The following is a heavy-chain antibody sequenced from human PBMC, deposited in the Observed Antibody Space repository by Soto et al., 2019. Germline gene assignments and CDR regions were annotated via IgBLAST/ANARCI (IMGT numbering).Heavy chain of an antibody. CDR2: ISGSGGNT. D-gene: IGHD6-13*01. CDR1: GFIFSNFA. Sequence: EVQLLESGGGLVQPGGSLSLSCAASGFIFSNFAMSWVRQVPGKGLEWISTISGSGGNTYKAVSVKGRFTISRDNSKNDLHLQMSSLRAEDTAVYYCAKGSGSSSSSWYYSGYSFDSWGQGTLVTVSS. V-gene: IGHV3-23*01. J-gene: IGHJ5*01. CDR3: AKGSGSSSSSWYYSGYSFDS.